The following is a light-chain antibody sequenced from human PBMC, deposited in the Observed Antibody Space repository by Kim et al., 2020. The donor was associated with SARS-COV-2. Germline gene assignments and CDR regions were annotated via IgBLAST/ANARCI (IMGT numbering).Light chain of an antibody. Sequence: PGERATLTCRASQSVSSNLAWYQQKPGQAPRLLIYGASTRATGIPARFSGSGSGTEFTLTISSLQSEDFAVYYCQQDNNWPPWTFGQGTKVEIK. CDR2: GAS. CDR3: QQDNNWPPWT. J-gene: IGKJ1*01. V-gene: IGKV3-15*01. CDR1: QSVSSN.